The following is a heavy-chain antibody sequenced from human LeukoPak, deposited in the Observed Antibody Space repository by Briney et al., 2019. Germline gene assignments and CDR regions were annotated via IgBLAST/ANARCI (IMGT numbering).Heavy chain of an antibody. V-gene: IGHV4-39*01. Sequence: SQTLSLTCTVSGGSISSSSYYWGWLRQPPGKGLEWIGSIYYSGSTYYNPSLKSRVPISVDTSKNQFSLKLSCVTAADTAVYYCARHQISSGWYEGHWGQGTLVTVSS. CDR1: GGSISSSSYY. D-gene: IGHD6-19*01. CDR2: IYYSGST. J-gene: IGHJ4*02. CDR3: ARHQISSGWYEGH.